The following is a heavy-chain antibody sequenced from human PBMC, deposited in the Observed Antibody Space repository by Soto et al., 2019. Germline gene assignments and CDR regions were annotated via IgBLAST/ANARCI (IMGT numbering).Heavy chain of an antibody. CDR3: AKDGYGWDIVVVPAATNFDY. CDR1: GSTVSSYA. J-gene: IGHJ4*02. CDR2: ISGSGGST. V-gene: IGHV3-23*01. D-gene: IGHD2-2*01. Sequence: EVQLLESGGGLVQPGGCLRLSCAASGSTVSSYAMSWVRQAPGKGLEWVSAISGSGGSTYYADSVKGRFTISRDNSKNTLYMQMNCLRAEDTAVYYCAKDGYGWDIVVVPAATNFDYWGQGTLVTVSS.